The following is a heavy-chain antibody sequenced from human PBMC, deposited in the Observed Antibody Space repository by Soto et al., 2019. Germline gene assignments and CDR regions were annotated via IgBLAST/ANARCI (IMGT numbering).Heavy chain of an antibody. J-gene: IGHJ4*02. Sequence: QVQLVQSGAEVKKPGASVKVSCKASGYTFTTYGISWVRQDPGQGLDWMGWSSTYNGNTKYAERLQGRVTMTTDTTTSTADMELRSLRSDDTAVYYCARGPTDYYDNMGDYFLDYWGQGTLVTVSS. CDR3: ARGPTDYYDNMGDYFLDY. CDR2: SSTYNGNT. D-gene: IGHD3-22*01. CDR1: GYTFTTYG. V-gene: IGHV1-18*01.